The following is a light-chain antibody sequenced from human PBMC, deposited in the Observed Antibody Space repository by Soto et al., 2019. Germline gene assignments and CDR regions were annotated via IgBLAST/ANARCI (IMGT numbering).Light chain of an antibody. CDR3: QQSYSSSWT. V-gene: IGKV1-39*01. Sequence: QVTQSPTSLSASVGDRVTITCRASQPIDRYLNWFQHRPGKAPKILIYGASNLDNGVPSRFSGSGSGTDFTLTITTLQAEEFATYYCQQSYSSSWTFGQGTKV. CDR1: QPIDRY. CDR2: GAS. J-gene: IGKJ1*01.